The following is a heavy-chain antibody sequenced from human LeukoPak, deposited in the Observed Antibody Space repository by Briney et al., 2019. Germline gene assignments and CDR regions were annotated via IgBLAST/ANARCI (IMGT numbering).Heavy chain of an antibody. CDR3: ARDPIPYYDSSSGLGDH. CDR2: ISTFNGNT. V-gene: IGHV1-18*01. D-gene: IGHD3-22*01. J-gene: IGHJ4*02. CDR1: GYTFTIYG. Sequence: ASVTVSCKPSGYTFTIYGVTWVRQAAGQGREWMGWISTFNGNTNYAQKHQDRVTITTDTSTNTAYMKLRSLRSDDTAVYYCARDPIPYYDSSSGLGDHWGQGTLVTVSS.